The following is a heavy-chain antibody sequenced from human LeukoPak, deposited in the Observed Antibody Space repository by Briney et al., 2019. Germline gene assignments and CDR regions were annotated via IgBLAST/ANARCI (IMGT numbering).Heavy chain of an antibody. J-gene: IGHJ1*01. Sequence: GGSLRLSCAPSWFRLRSYLLHWVGQPPPKELVWVSCIKRDGKTNYAASVKSRITISRDNAKNTVSLQMHSLRAEDTGVYYCARAPSEIGGYYPEYFRHWGQGTLVTVSS. CDR2: IKRDGKT. CDR1: WFRLRSYL. D-gene: IGHD3-22*01. V-gene: IGHV3-74*01. CDR3: ARAPSEIGGYYPEYFRH.